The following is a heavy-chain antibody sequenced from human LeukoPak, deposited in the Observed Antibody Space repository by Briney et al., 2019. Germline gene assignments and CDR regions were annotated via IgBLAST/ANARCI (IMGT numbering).Heavy chain of an antibody. J-gene: IGHJ4*02. CDR2: IKSDGSVT. CDR1: GFTFSSYW. V-gene: IGHV3-74*01. D-gene: IGHD1-14*01. Sequence: PGGSLRLSCAASGFTFSSYWMHWVRQAPGEGLVWVSRIKSDGSVTWYADSVKGRFTISRDNAKYMLYLQMNSLRDEDTAVYFCARDHDAVGTTIDHWGQGTLVTVSS. CDR3: ARDHDAVGTTIDH.